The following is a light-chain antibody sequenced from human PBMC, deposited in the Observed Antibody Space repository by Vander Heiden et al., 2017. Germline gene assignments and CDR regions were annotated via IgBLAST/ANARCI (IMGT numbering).Light chain of an antibody. CDR2: TNN. V-gene: IGLV1-47*02. J-gene: IGLJ1*01. Sequence: QSVLTQPPSASGTPGQSCTISCSGSSSNIRTNYVCWYQQLPGTTPRLLIDTNNQRASGVPDRCSGSKSGTSASLAISGLRSEDEADYYCAAWDDNLDGHVFGTGTKVTVL. CDR1: SSNIRTNY. CDR3: AAWDDNLDGHV.